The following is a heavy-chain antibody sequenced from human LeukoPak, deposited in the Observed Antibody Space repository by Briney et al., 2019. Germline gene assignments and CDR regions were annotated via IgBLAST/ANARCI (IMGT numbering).Heavy chain of an antibody. CDR2: ISGNGDTT. J-gene: IGHJ5*02. CDR1: GFTFSSYA. V-gene: IGHV3-23*01. D-gene: IGHD1-1*01. Sequence: PGGSLRLSCAASGFTFSSYAMSWVRQAPGKGLEWVSGISGNGDTTYYADSVKGRFTISRDNSKNTLYLQMNSLRVEDTAVYYCAKSGSSTGTTHRQFDPWGQGTLVIISS. CDR3: AKSGSSTGTTHRQFDP.